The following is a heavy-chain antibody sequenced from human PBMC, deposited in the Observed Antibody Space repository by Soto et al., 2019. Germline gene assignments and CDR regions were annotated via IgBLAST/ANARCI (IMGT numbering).Heavy chain of an antibody. J-gene: IGHJ3*01. V-gene: IGHV1-18*01. Sequence: ASVKVSCKASGYTFTSYGISWVRQAPGQGLEWMGWISAYNGNTNFAQKLQDRVTMTTDTSTSTAYMELRSLRSDDTAVYYCARDRITIFGEQADAFDLWGQGTMVPVPS. CDR2: ISAYNGNT. CDR3: ARDRITIFGEQADAFDL. D-gene: IGHD3-3*01. CDR1: GYTFTSYG.